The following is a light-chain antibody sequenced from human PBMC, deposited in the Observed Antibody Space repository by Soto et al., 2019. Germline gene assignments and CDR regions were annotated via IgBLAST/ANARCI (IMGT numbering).Light chain of an antibody. CDR1: QNIYSN. CDR3: QQYDSSPRT. CDR2: RAS. Sequence: EIVLTQSACTLSLSPGERATLSWRASQNIYSNVAWYQQRPGQAPRLLIYRASTRAPGIPARFSGSGYGTEFTLTISGLQSDDFTVYWCQQYDSSPRTFGQGTKVDIK. V-gene: IGKV3-15*01. J-gene: IGKJ1*01.